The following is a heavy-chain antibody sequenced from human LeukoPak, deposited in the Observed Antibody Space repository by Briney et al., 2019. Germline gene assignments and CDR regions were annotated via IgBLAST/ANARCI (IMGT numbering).Heavy chain of an antibody. CDR1: GGTFSSYA. V-gene: IGHV1-69*05. CDR2: IIPIFGTA. D-gene: IGHD2-15*01. Sequence: ASVKVSCKAPGGTFSSYAISWVRQAPGQGLEWMGRIIPIFGTANYAQKFQGRVTITTDESTSTAYVELSSLRSEDTAVYYCASGSSPPSYFDYWGQGTLVTVSS. J-gene: IGHJ4*02. CDR3: ASGSSPPSYFDY.